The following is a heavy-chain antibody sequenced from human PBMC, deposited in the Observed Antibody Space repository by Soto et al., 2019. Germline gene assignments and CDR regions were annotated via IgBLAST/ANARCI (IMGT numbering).Heavy chain of an antibody. CDR3: ARAFLMTHRVDP. D-gene: IGHD3-3*01. Sequence: QVQLVQSGAEVKMPGASVKLSCKASGYTFTSYSIHWLRQAPGHRLEWLGWINSGNGIANYSQRFQDRLTIVRDTAANTASMELDSLRAEATAVYYCARAFLMTHRVDPWGQGALVTVSS. J-gene: IGHJ5*02. CDR2: INSGNGIA. CDR1: GYTFTSYS. V-gene: IGHV1-3*01.